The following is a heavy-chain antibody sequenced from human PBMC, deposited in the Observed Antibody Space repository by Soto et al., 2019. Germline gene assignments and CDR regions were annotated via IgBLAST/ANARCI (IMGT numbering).Heavy chain of an antibody. Sequence: QVQLVESGGGVVQPGRSLRLSCAASGFTFSSYAMHWVRQAPGKGLEWVAVISYDGSNKYYADSVKGRFTISRDNSKNTLYLQMNSLRAEDTAVYYCARDANEDTAMGLLDYWGQGTLVTVSS. CDR3: ARDANEDTAMGLLDY. D-gene: IGHD5-18*01. V-gene: IGHV3-30-3*01. CDR2: ISYDGSNK. CDR1: GFTFSSYA. J-gene: IGHJ4*02.